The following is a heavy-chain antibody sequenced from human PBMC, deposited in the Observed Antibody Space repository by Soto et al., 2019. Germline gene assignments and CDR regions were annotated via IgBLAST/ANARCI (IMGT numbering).Heavy chain of an antibody. V-gene: IGHV4-59*01. CDR1: GVSITDYY. J-gene: IGHJ4*02. Sequence: PSETLSLTCAVSGVSITDYYWTWIRQAPGKGLEWIGFVWYTGITNYNPSLKSRVTISLDTSKNQFSLKLNSVTAADTAVYYCARASSAWYTYFDYWGQGTLVTVSS. CDR3: ARASSAWYTYFDY. D-gene: IGHD6-19*01. CDR2: VWYTGIT.